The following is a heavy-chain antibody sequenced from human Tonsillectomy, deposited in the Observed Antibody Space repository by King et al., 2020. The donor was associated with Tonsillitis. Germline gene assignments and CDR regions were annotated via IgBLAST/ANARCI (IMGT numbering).Heavy chain of an antibody. J-gene: IGHJ6*02. CDR1: GYSFTTYW. V-gene: IGHV5-51*01. Sequence: QLVQSGAEVKKPGESLKISCKGSGYSFTTYWIGWVRQMPGKGLEWMGIIYPGDSDTRYSPSFQGQVTISADKSINTAYLQWSSLKASDTAMYYCARWVVRELNRYGMDVWGQGTTVTVSS. D-gene: IGHD3-10*01. CDR3: ARWVVRELNRYGMDV. CDR2: IYPGDSDT.